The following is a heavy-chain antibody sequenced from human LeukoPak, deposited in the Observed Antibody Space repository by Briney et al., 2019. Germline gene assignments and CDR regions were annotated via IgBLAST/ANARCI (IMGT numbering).Heavy chain of an antibody. V-gene: IGHV3-30*03. CDR2: VSYDGSSE. J-gene: IGHJ5*02. CDR3: AGSYYDIVTGLGEFDP. Sequence: GGPLRLSCAASGFTFSNYGMHWVRQAPGKGLEWVTIVSYDGSSEYYADSVKGRFTISRDNSKNTLYLQMNSLRAEDTAVYYCAGSYYDIVTGLGEFDPWGQGTLVTVSS. CDR1: GFTFSNYG. D-gene: IGHD3-9*01.